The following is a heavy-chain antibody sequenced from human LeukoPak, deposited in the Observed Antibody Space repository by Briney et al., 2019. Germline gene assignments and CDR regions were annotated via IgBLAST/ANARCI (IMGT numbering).Heavy chain of an antibody. CDR2: IKQDGHEK. D-gene: IGHD3-22*01. CDR3: VRDFGLAYRYDSSGFDF. J-gene: IGHJ4*02. V-gene: IGHV3-7*01. Sequence: GGSLRLSCVGSGFTFSTYWMSWVRQAPGKGLEWVADIKQDGHEKNYVDSVKGRFTISRDNARNSVDLQMDSLRVDDTAVYYCVRDFGLAYRYDSSGFDFWGQGTLVAVSS. CDR1: GFTFSTYW.